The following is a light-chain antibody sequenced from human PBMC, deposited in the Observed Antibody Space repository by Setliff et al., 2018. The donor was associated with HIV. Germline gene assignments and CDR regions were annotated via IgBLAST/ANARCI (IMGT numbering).Light chain of an antibody. Sequence: QSVLTQPRSVSGSPGQSVTISCTGTSSDFGGYNYVSWYQQHPGKAPKLMIYDVSKRPSGVPDRFSGSKSGNTASLTISGLQAEDEADYYCCSYAGSYKVFGTGTKATV. CDR1: SSDFGGYNY. CDR3: CSYAGSYKV. CDR2: DVS. J-gene: IGLJ1*01. V-gene: IGLV2-11*01.